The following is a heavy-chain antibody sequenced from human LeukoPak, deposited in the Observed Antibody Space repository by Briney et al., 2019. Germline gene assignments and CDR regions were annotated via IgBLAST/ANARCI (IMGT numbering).Heavy chain of an antibody. Sequence: SETLSLTCTVSGGSIDGHLWSWTRLSPGEGLEWIAYIHDTGNTNYNPSLGGRVIISLDTSRNQFFLRLNTVTAADTALYFCARHIFGDSVAFDLWGRRPLVPVSS. CDR2: IHDTGNT. CDR1: GGSIDGHL. V-gene: IGHV4-59*08. J-gene: IGHJ3*01. CDR3: ARHIFGDSVAFDL. D-gene: IGHD3-3*01.